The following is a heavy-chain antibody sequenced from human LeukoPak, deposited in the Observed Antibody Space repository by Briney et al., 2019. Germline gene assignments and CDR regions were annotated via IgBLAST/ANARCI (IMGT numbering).Heavy chain of an antibody. D-gene: IGHD3-10*01. CDR3: AKGDDASGSSPHDY. Sequence: PGGSLRVSCSASGFTFDSYAMSWVRQAPGKGLEWVSAISGSGGSTYYADSVKGRFTISRDNSKNTLYLQMNSLRAEDTAVYYCAKGDDASGSSPHDYWGQGTLVTVSS. J-gene: IGHJ4*02. CDR2: ISGSGGST. V-gene: IGHV3-23*01. CDR1: GFTFDSYA.